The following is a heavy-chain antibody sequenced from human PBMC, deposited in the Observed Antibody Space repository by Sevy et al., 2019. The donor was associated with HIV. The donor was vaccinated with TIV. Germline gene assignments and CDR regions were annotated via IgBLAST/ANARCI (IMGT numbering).Heavy chain of an antibody. V-gene: IGHV3-48*03. Sequence: GGSLRLSCAASAFTFSSYEMSWVRQAPGKGLEWVSYISNSGTTIYYSDSVKGRFTISRDNARNSLYLQMNSLRAEDTAIYYCARDLPPSATTVAHFDCWGQGTLVTVSS. CDR2: ISNSGTTI. D-gene: IGHD4-17*01. J-gene: IGHJ4*02. CDR3: ARDLPPSATTVAHFDC. CDR1: AFTFSSYE.